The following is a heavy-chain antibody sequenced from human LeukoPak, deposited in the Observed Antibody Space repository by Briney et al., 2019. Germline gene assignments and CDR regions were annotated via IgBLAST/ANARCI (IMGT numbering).Heavy chain of an antibody. J-gene: IGHJ4*01. Sequence: SETLSLTCAVYGGSCSDYYCSWIRQPPGKGLEWIGEIHPYGDLYYNSSLTSRLTISIDTSKTQFSLRLTSLTAADTAFYYCARGRDRSKAGENRGQGNLVTVSS. CDR3: ARGRDRSKAGEN. D-gene: IGHD2-21*01. V-gene: IGHV4-34*01. CDR2: IHPYGDL. CDR1: GGSCSDYY.